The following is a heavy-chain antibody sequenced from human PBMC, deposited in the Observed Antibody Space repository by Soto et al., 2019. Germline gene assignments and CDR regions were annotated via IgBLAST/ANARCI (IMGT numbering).Heavy chain of an antibody. D-gene: IGHD3-3*01. J-gene: IGHJ4*02. CDR2: ISFSGDNT. V-gene: IGHV3-23*01. Sequence: PGGSLRLSCAASGFTFSNHAMSWVRQTRGEGLEWVSGISFSGDNTYYADSVRGRFTVSRDNSKSTLYLQMNSLRAEDTAVYYCAKRFTLFGVNKLSPXADYWGQGTLVTVSS. CDR3: AKRFTLFGVNKLSPXADY. CDR1: GFTFSNHA.